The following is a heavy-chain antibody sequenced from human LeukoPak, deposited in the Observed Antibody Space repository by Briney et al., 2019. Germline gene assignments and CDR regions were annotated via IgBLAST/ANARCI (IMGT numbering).Heavy chain of an antibody. V-gene: IGHV1-46*01. CDR3: ARGHCSSTSCHDNWFDP. D-gene: IGHD2-2*01. CDR2: INPSGGST. CDR1: GYTFTSYY. J-gene: IGHJ5*02. Sequence: GASVKVSCKASGYTFTSYYMHWVRQAPGQGLEWMGIINPSGGSTSYAQKFQGRVTMTRDTSTSTVYMELSSLRSEDTAVYYCARGHCSSTSCHDNWFDPWGQGTLVTVSS.